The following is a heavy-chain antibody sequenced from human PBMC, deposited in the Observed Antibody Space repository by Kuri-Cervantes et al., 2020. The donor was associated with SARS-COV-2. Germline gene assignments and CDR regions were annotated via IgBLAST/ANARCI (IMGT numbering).Heavy chain of an antibody. J-gene: IGHJ4*02. D-gene: IGHD6-13*01. CDR3: ARGIGIAAAGH. CDR2: INSDGSST. Sequence: GGSLRLSCAASGFTFSSYWMHWVRQAPGKGLVWVSRINSDGSSTSYADSVKGRFTISRDNAKNTLYLQMNSLRAEDTAVYYCARGIGIAAAGHWSQGTLVTVSS. V-gene: IGHV3-74*01. CDR1: GFTFSSYW.